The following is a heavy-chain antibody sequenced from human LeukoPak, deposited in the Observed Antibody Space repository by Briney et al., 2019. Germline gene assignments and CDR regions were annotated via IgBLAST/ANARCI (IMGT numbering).Heavy chain of an antibody. CDR2: TKQDGSEK. D-gene: IGHD6-13*01. CDR1: GFTFSSYW. CDR3: ARRSSSWYLDWFDP. V-gene: IGHV3-7*01. J-gene: IGHJ5*02. Sequence: PGGSLRLSCAASGFTFSSYWMSWVRQAPGKGLEWVANTKQDGSEKYYVDSVKGRFTISRDNAKNSLYLQMNSLRAEDTAVYYCARRSSSWYLDWFDPWGQGTLVTVSS.